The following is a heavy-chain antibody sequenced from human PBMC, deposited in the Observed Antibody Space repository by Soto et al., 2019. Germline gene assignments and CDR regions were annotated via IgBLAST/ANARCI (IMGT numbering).Heavy chain of an antibody. J-gene: IGHJ4*02. D-gene: IGHD3-22*01. Sequence: GGSLRLSCAASGFTFRSEAMSWVRQAPGKGLEWVSAISGRDGSTYYADSVKGRFTISRDSSKNTLYLQMYSLRAEDTAVYYCVKHHYYNSSGYYFDYWGQGTLVTVSS. CDR1: GFTFRSEA. CDR2: ISGRDGST. V-gene: IGHV3-23*01. CDR3: VKHHYYNSSGYYFDY.